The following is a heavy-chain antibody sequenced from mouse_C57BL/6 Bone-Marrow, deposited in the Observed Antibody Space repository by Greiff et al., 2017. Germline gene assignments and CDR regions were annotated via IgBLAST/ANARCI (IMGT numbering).Heavy chain of an antibody. V-gene: IGHV1-72*01. Sequence: QVQLQQPGAELVKPGASVKLSCKASGYTFTSYWMHWVKQRPGRGLEWIGRIDPNRGGTKYNEKFKGKATLTVDKPSSTAYMQLSSLTSEDSAVYYCARHGYDDYAMDYWGQGTSVTVSS. D-gene: IGHD2-2*01. J-gene: IGHJ4*01. CDR1: GYTFTSYW. CDR2: IDPNRGGT. CDR3: ARHGYDDYAMDY.